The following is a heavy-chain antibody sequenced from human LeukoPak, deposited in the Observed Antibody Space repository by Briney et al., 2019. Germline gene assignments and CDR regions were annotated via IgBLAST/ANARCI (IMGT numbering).Heavy chain of an antibody. D-gene: IGHD6-13*01. J-gene: IGHJ6*02. CDR2: INSDGSST. Sequence: GGSLRLSCAASGFTFSSYWMHWVRQAPGKGLVWVSRINSDGSSTSYADSVKGRFTISRDNAKNTLYLQMNSLRAEDTAVYYCTTVDSSSWLYYYYGMDVWGQGTTVTVSS. CDR1: GFTFSSYW. V-gene: IGHV3-74*01. CDR3: TTVDSSSWLYYYYGMDV.